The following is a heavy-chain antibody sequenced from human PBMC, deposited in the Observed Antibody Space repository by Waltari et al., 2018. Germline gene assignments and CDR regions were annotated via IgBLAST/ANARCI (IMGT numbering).Heavy chain of an antibody. CDR3: ATARDEQTAMVYFDH. Sequence: EVQLVESGGGFVHPGGALRLSCAASGFAVRSNHMAWVRQVPGKGLEWVSIIYSAGSTYYEDSVMGRFTISRDISKNTLHLQMNRLTTEDTATYYCATARDEQTAMVYFDHWGEGSLVSVSS. CDR1: GFAVRSNH. V-gene: IGHV3-66*02. CDR2: IYSAGST. D-gene: IGHD5-18*01. J-gene: IGHJ4*02.